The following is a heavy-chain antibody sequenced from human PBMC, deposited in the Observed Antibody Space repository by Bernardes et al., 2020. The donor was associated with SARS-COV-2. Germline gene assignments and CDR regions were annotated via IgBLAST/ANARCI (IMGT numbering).Heavy chain of an antibody. J-gene: IGHJ4*02. D-gene: IGHD6-13*01. V-gene: IGHV4-34*01. Sequence: TLSLTFAIYGGSFSADFWSWIRQRPGKGLEWIGEINHSGSTSYNPALKSRVTISIDTSKNQFSLKVRSVTAADTAVYHCARSSHGYYSSWYDYWGQGTLVSVSS. CDR1: GGSFSADF. CDR3: ARSSHGYYSSWYDY. CDR2: INHSGST.